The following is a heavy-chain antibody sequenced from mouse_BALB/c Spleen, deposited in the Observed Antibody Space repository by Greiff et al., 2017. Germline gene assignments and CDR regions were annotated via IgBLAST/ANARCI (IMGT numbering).Heavy chain of an antibody. V-gene: IGHV1-7*01. Sequence: QVQLQQSGAELAKPGASVKMSCKASGYTFTSYWMHWVKQRPGQGLEWIGYINPSTGYTEYNQKFKDKATLTADKSSSTAYMQLSILTSEDSAVYYCARSGGAMITRFAYWGQGTLVTVSA. CDR1: GYTFTSYW. J-gene: IGHJ3*01. CDR3: ARSGGAMITRFAY. CDR2: INPSTGYT. D-gene: IGHD2-4*01.